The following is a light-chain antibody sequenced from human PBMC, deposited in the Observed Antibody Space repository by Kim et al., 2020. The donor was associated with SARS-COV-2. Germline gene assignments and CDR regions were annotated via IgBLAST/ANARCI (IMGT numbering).Light chain of an antibody. J-gene: IGKJ4*01. Sequence: SPGESATLSCRASQSVTSNLAWYQQKPGQAPRLLIYGASTRATGIPARFSGSGSGTEFTLTISSLQSEDFAVYYCQQYSDWPPLTFGGGTKVDIK. CDR1: QSVTSN. V-gene: IGKV3-15*01. CDR3: QQYSDWPPLT. CDR2: GAS.